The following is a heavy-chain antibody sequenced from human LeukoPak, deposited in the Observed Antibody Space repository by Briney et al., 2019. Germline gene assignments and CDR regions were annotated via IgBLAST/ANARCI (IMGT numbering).Heavy chain of an antibody. D-gene: IGHD6-19*01. CDR3: AKLGSGWSKGVSYYYGMDV. Sequence: GGSLRLSCAASGFTFSSYAMSWVRQAPGKGLECVSAISGSGGSTYYADSVKGRFTISRDNPKNTLYRQINSLRDEDTAVYYCAKLGSGWSKGVSYYYGMDVWGQGTTVTASS. V-gene: IGHV3-23*01. J-gene: IGHJ6*02. CDR1: GFTFSSYA. CDR2: ISGSGGST.